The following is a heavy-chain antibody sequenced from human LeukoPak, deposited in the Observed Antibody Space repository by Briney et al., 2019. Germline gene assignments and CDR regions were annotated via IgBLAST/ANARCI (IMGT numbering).Heavy chain of an antibody. Sequence: PSETLSLTCNVSGGSVNSGSYYWNWIRQPPGKGLEWLGYIYYSGSTNYNPSLKSRVTISVDTSKNQFSLKLSSVTAADTAVYYCARAAYSGSYHSDYWGQGTLVTVSS. D-gene: IGHD1-26*01. J-gene: IGHJ4*02. V-gene: IGHV4-61*01. CDR3: ARAAYSGSYHSDY. CDR2: IYYSGST. CDR1: GGSVNSGSYY.